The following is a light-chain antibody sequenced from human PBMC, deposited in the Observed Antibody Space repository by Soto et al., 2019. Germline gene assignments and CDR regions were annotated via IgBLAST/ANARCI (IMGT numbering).Light chain of an antibody. CDR3: QQYGSSPGT. CDR1: QSISSSF. Sequence: DIVLTQSPDTLSLSPGNRASLSCGASQSISSSFLAWYQQKPGQAPRLLIYGASSRATGIPDRFSGTGSETDFTLTISRLEPEDFAVYYCQQYGSSPGTFGQGTKVHIK. CDR2: GAS. V-gene: IGKV3-20*01. J-gene: IGKJ1*01.